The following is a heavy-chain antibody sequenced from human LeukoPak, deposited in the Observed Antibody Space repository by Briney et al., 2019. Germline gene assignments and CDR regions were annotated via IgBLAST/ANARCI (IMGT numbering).Heavy chain of an antibody. D-gene: IGHD1-26*01. J-gene: IGHJ4*02. CDR3: VKSGGYGLIDY. Sequence: SETLSLTCTVSGGSISSSSYYWGWIRQPPGKGLEWIGNIYYSGSTYYNASLQSRVTISIDTSKSQFSLRLNSVTAADTAMYFCVKSGGYGLIDYWGQGTLVTVSS. CDR2: IYYSGST. CDR1: GGSISSSSYY. V-gene: IGHV4-39*01.